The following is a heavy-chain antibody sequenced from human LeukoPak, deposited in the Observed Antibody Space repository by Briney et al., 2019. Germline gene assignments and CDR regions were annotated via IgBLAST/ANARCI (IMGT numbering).Heavy chain of an antibody. CDR1: GGSISSYY. D-gene: IGHD1-26*01. V-gene: IGHV4-59*12. CDR2: IYYSGST. Sequence: SETLSLTCTVSGGSISSYYWSWIRQPPGKGLEWIGYIYYSGSTNYNPSLKSRVTISVDTSKNQFSLKLSSVTAADTAVYYCAKYSGSYHLNWFDPWGQGTLVTVSS. J-gene: IGHJ5*02. CDR3: AKYSGSYHLNWFDP.